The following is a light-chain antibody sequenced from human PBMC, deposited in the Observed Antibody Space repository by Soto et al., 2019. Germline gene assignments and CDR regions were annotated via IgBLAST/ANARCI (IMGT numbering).Light chain of an antibody. V-gene: IGKV3-20*01. Sequence: VVLTQSPGTLSLYPGERATLSCRASQNVHSLYLAWYQHKPGQSPRLLIYGASRRAAGIPDRFSGSGSGTDFSLTISGLEPEDFAVYYCQQYALSPITSAQGARLAVK. CDR1: QNVHSLY. CDR2: GAS. J-gene: IGKJ5*01. CDR3: QQYALSPIT.